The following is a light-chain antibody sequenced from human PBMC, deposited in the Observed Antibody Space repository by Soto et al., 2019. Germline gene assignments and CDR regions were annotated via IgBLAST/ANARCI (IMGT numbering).Light chain of an antibody. CDR2: AAY. V-gene: IGKV1-9*01. CDR3: QQYYSYPLT. J-gene: IGKJ4*01. CDR1: QGISSY. Sequence: DIQLTHATSFLSASVVDRVTITCRASQGISSYLAWYQQKPGKAPKLLIYAAYTLQSGVPSRFSGSGSGTDFTLTISCLLSEDFATYYCQQYYSYPLTFGGGTKVDIK.